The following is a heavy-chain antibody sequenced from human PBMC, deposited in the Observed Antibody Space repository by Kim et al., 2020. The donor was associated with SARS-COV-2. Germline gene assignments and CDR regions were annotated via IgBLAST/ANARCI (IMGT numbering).Heavy chain of an antibody. CDR2: ISGSGGST. V-gene: IGHV3-23*01. CDR1: GFTFSSYA. Sequence: GGSLRLSCAASGFTFSSYAMSWVRQAPGKGLEWVSAISGSGGSTYYADSVKGRFTISRDNSKNTLYLQMNSLRAEDTAVYYCAKDAPTYGDYHDALDIWGQGTMVTVSS. J-gene: IGHJ3*02. D-gene: IGHD4-17*01. CDR3: AKDAPTYGDYHDALDI.